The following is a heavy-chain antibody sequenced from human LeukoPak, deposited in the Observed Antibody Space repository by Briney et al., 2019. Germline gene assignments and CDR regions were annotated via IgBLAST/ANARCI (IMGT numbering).Heavy chain of an antibody. V-gene: IGHV1-2*06. J-gene: IGHJ3*02. Sequence: ASVKVSCKASGYTFTGYYMHWVRQAPGQGLEWMGRVNPNSGGTNYAQKFQGRVTMTRDTSISTAYMELSRLRSDDTAVYYCARDRPDIVVVPAANPTDAFDIRGQGTMVTVSS. CDR1: GYTFTGYY. D-gene: IGHD2-2*01. CDR3: ARDRPDIVVVPAANPTDAFDI. CDR2: VNPNSGGT.